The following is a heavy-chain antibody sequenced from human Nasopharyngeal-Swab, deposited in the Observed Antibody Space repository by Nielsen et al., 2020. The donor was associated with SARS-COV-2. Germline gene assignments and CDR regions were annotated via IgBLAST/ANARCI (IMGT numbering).Heavy chain of an antibody. CDR3: AKAGYYYDSSGYCIDY. V-gene: IGHV6-1*01. D-gene: IGHD3-22*01. CDR2: TYYRSKWYN. Sequence: SETLSLTCAISGDSVSSNSAAWNWIRQSPSRGLEWPGRTYYRSKWYNDYAVSVKSRITINPDTSKNQFSLQLNSVTPEDTAVYYCAKAGYYYDSSGYCIDYWGQGTLVTVSS. J-gene: IGHJ4*02. CDR1: GDSVSSNSAA.